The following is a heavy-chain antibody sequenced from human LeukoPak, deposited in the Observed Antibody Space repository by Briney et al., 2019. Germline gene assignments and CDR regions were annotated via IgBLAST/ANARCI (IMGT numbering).Heavy chain of an antibody. CDR2: INSDGSST. CDR3: ARVDYDILTGGYYYYYMDV. J-gene: IGHJ6*03. V-gene: IGHV3-74*01. Sequence: PGGPLRLSCAASGFTFSSYWMHWVRQAPGKGLVWVSRINSDGSSTSYADSVKGRFTISRDNAKNTLYLQMNSLRAEDTAVYYCARVDYDILTGGYYYYYMDVWGKGTTVTVSS. CDR1: GFTFSSYW. D-gene: IGHD3-9*01.